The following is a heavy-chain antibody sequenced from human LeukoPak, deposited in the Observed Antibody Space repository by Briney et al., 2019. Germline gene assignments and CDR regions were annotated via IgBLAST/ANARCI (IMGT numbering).Heavy chain of an antibody. CDR3: ANENYYGSGSYPGY. CDR2: ISYDGSNK. V-gene: IGHV3-30*18. Sequence: GRSLRLSCAASGFTFSSYGIHWVRQAPGKGLEWVALISYDGSNKYCADSVKGRFTISRDNSKNTLYLQMNSLRAEDTAVYYCANENYYGSGSYPGYWGQGTLVTVSS. CDR1: GFTFSSYG. J-gene: IGHJ4*02. D-gene: IGHD3-10*01.